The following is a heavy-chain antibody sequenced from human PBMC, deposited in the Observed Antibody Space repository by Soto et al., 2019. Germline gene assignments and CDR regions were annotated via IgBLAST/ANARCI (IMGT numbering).Heavy chain of an antibody. CDR2: ISGSGGST. CDR1: GFTFSSYA. CDR3: AKVQNGYVPEYYYYGMDV. J-gene: IGHJ6*02. D-gene: IGHD2-2*01. Sequence: PGGSLRVSCAASGFTFSSYAMSWVRQAPGKGLEWVSAISGSGGSTYYADSVKGRFTISRDNSKNTLYLQMNSLRAEDTAVYYCAKVQNGYVPEYYYYGMDVWGQGTTVTVSS. V-gene: IGHV3-23*01.